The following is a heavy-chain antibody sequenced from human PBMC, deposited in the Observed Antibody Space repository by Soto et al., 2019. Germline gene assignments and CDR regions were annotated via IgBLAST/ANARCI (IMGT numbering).Heavy chain of an antibody. V-gene: IGHV4-31*03. CDR2: IFYSGST. CDR1: GGSISSGGYS. D-gene: IGHD2-15*01. J-gene: IGHJ6*02. Sequence: QVQLQESGPGLVKPSQTLSLTCTVSGGSISSGGYSWTWIRQHPGKGLEWIGYIFYSGSTYYNPSLTSRLTISVDTSKSQFSLKLSSVTVADTAVYYCARAKACSGGRCYSGPYYYNAMDVWGQGTTVTVS. CDR3: ARAKACSGGRCYSGPYYYNAMDV.